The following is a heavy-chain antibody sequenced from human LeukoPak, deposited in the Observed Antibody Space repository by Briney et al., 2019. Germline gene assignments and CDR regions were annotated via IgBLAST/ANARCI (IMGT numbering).Heavy chain of an antibody. CDR2: INPNSGGT. CDR1: GYTFTGYY. D-gene: IGHD6-6*01. V-gene: IGHV1-2*02. J-gene: IGHJ5*02. Sequence: GASVKVSCKASGYTFTGYYMHWVRQAPGQGLEWMGWINPNSGGTNYAQKSQGRVTMTRDTSISTAYMELSRLRSDDTAVYYCARGFPLPNSIAARRSFWFDPWGQGTLVTVSS. CDR3: ARGFPLPNSIAARRSFWFDP.